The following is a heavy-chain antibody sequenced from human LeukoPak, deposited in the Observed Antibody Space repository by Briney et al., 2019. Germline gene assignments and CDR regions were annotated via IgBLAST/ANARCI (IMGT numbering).Heavy chain of an antibody. J-gene: IGHJ4*02. D-gene: IGHD2-21*01. V-gene: IGHV3-30*02. CDR2: IRYDGSNK. CDR3: ATRIPFDY. Sequence: GGSLRLSCAASGLTFSSYGMHWVRQAPGKGLEWVAFIRYDGSNKYYADSVKGRFTISRDNSKNTLYLQMNSLRAEDTAVYYCATRIPFDYWGQGTLVTVSS. CDR1: GLTFSSYG.